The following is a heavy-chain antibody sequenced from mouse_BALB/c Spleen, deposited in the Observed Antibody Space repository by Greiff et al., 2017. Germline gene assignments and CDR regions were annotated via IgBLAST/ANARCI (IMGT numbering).Heavy chain of an antibody. Sequence: QVQLQKPGAELVKPGTSVKLSCKASGYNFTSYWINWVKLRPGQGLEWIGDIYPGSGSTNYNEKFKSKATLTVDTSSSTAYMQLSSLASEDSDHYYGAREEVITTVVANLDYWGEGTTLTVAS. CDR1: GYNFTSYW. CDR3: AREEVITTVVANLDY. CDR2: IYPGSGST. J-gene: IGHJ2*01. V-gene: IGHV1-55*01. D-gene: IGHD1-1*01.